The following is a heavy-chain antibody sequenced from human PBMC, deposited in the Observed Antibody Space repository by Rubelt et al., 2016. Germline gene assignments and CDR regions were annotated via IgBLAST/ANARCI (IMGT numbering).Heavy chain of an antibody. Sequence: QVQLVQSGAEVKKPGASVKVSCKVSGYTLTELSMHWVRQAPGKGLEWMGGFDPEDGETIYAKKFPGRVTMTEETSTDTAYMELRSLGSDDTAVYYCARVRFGDSWFDPWGQGTLVTVSS. D-gene: IGHD3-10*01. CDR3: ARVRFGDSWFDP. J-gene: IGHJ5*02. V-gene: IGHV1-24*01. CDR2: FDPEDGET. CDR1: GYTLTELS.